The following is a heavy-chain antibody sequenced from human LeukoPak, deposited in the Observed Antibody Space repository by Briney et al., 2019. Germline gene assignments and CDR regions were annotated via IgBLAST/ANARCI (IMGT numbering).Heavy chain of an antibody. V-gene: IGHV3-30*04. J-gene: IGHJ4*02. D-gene: IGHD2-21*01. CDR1: GFMFSDFA. Sequence: GGSLRLSCAASGFMFSDFAMHWVRQAPGKGLEWVAVTSSDGSLKYYGDAVRGRFTISRDNSKNTLSLQMNSLRSEDTAVYFCAKDMIGAPPDYFDYWGQGTLVTVSS. CDR2: TSSDGSLK. CDR3: AKDMIGAPPDYFDY.